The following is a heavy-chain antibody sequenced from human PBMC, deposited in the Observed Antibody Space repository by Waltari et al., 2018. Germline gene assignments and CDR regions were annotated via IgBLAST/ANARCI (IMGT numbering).Heavy chain of an antibody. J-gene: IGHJ4*02. CDR1: GFTFSSYS. CDR3: ARIRVVADPDDY. CDR2: VSRSSSYI. V-gene: IGHV3-21*01. Sequence: EVQLVESGGGLVKPGGSLRLSCAASGFTFSSYSMHWVRQAPGKGLEWVVSVSRSSSYIYYADSVKGRFTSSRDNAKNSLYLQMNSLRAEDTAGYYCARIRVVADPDDYWGQGTLVTVSS. D-gene: IGHD2-15*01.